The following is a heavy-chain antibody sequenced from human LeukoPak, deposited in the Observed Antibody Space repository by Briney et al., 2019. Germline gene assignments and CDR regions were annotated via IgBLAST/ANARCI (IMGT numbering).Heavy chain of an antibody. Sequence: TGESLKISCKGSGYSFSSYWIGWVRQMPGKGLEWMGIIYPGDSDTRYSPSFQGQVTISADKSISTAYLQWSSLKASDTAMYYCATSSGLIAVTATGIFDYWGQGTLVTVSS. V-gene: IGHV5-51*01. J-gene: IGHJ4*02. CDR3: ATSSGLIAVTATGIFDY. CDR2: IYPGDSDT. D-gene: IGHD6-19*01. CDR1: GYSFSSYW.